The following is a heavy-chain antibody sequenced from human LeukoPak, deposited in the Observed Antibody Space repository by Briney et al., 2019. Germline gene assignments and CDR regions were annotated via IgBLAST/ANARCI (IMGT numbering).Heavy chain of an antibody. V-gene: IGHV3-23*01. CDR3: AKDRYYDYVWGSPSFDY. D-gene: IGHD3-16*01. Sequence: GGSLRLSCAASGFTFSSYGMSWVRQAPGKGLEWVSAISGSGGSTYYADSVKGRFTISRDNSKNTLYLQMNSLRAEDTAVYYCAKDRYYDYVWGSPSFDYWGQGTLVTVSS. J-gene: IGHJ4*02. CDR2: ISGSGGST. CDR1: GFTFSSYG.